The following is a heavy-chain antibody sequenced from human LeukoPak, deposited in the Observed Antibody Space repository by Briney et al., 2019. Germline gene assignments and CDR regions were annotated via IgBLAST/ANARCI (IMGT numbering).Heavy chain of an antibody. CDR3: AKDLHYGSADY. CDR2: INPDGRST. J-gene: IGHJ4*02. V-gene: IGHV3-74*01. Sequence: GGSLRLSCAASGLTFSNYWMHWVRQAPGKGLVWVSFINPDGRSTNYADSVKGRFTMSRDNAKNTLYLQMNSLRAEDTAVYYCAKDLHYGSADYWGQGTLVTVSS. D-gene: IGHD3-10*01. CDR1: GLTFSNYW.